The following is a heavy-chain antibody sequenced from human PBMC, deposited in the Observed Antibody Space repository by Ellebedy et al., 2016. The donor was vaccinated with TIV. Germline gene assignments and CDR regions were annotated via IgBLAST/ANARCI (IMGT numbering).Heavy chain of an antibody. CDR2: INWNSGII. V-gene: IGHV3-9*01. CDR3: AKDTSDYYGLDV. J-gene: IGHJ6*02. D-gene: IGHD6-6*01. Sequence: SLKISXAASGFNFYDHAMHWVRQAPGKGLEWVSGINWNSGIIGFADSVKGRFTISRDNAKNSLYLQMNSLRPEDTALYYCAKDTSDYYGLDVWGQGTTVTVSS. CDR1: GFNFYDHA.